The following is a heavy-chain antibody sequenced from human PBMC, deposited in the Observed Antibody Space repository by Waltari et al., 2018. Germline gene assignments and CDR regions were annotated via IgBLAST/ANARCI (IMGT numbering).Heavy chain of an antibody. J-gene: IGHJ2*01. Sequence: QVQLVQSGAEVKKPGSSVKVSCKASGGTFSSYAISWVRQAPGQGLEWMGGIIPIFGTANYAQKFQGRVTITADESTSTAYMELSSLRSEDTAVYYCARDNPDTMVQGVINWYFDLWGRGTLVTVSS. CDR1: GGTFSSYA. CDR3: ARDNPDTMVQGVINWYFDL. V-gene: IGHV1-69*13. CDR2: IIPIFGTA. D-gene: IGHD3-10*01.